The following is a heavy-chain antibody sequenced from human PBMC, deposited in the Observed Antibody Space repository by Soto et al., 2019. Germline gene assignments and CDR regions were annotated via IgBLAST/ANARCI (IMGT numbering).Heavy chain of an antibody. CDR2: IDYDGTTT. D-gene: IGHD6-13*01. CDR3: ARGPRPSSAGTGAY. V-gene: IGHV3-74*01. CDR1: GFAFDSYW. J-gene: IGHJ4*02. Sequence: EVQLVESGGGLVQPGGSLRLSCAASGFAFDSYWMHWVRQVPGEGPVWVSRIDYDGTTTTYVDSVKGRFTISRDNAKNTLYLQMNSLRAEDTAVYYCARGPRPSSAGTGAYWGQGTLVTVSS.